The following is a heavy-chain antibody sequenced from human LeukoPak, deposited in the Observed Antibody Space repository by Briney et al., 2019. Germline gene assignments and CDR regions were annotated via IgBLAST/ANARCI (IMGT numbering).Heavy chain of an antibody. J-gene: IGHJ3*02. Sequence: QSGGSLRLSCAASGFTFSSYAMHWVRQAPGKGLEWVAVISYDGSNKYYADSVKGRFTISRDNSKNTLFLQMSSLRPEDTAVYYCARGPYYYDSGSSSGAFDIWGQGTMVTVSS. V-gene: IGHV3-30-3*01. CDR2: ISYDGSNK. CDR1: GFTFSSYA. CDR3: ARGPYYYDSGSSSGAFDI. D-gene: IGHD3-10*01.